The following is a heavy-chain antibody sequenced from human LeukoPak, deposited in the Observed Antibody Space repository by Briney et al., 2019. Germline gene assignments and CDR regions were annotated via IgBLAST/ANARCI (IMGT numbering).Heavy chain of an antibody. CDR1: GFTFSSYA. V-gene: IGHV3-30*04. J-gene: IGHJ4*02. CDR3: VKDVGKWESLHFFDY. D-gene: IGHD1-26*01. CDR2: ISNDGINK. Sequence: GRSLRLSCAASGFTFSSYAMHWVRQAPGKGLEWVAIISNDGINKYYAASVKGRFTISRDNSKNTLYLQMNSLRGDDTAVYYCVKDVGKWESLHFFDYWGQGTLVTVSS.